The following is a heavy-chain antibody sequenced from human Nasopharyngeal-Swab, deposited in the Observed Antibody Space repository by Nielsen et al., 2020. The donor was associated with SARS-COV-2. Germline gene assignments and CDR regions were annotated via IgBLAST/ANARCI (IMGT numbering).Heavy chain of an antibody. CDR2: IIPIFGTA. CDR1: GGTFSSYA. D-gene: IGHD2-2*01. J-gene: IGHJ6*02. V-gene: IGHV1-69*13. Sequence: SVNVSCKASGGTFSSYAISWVRQAPGQGLEWMGGIIPIFGTANYAQKFQGRVTITADESTSTAYMELSSLRSEDTAVYYCARVRVVPAREWYYYGMDVWGQGTMVTVSS. CDR3: ARVRVVPAREWYYYGMDV.